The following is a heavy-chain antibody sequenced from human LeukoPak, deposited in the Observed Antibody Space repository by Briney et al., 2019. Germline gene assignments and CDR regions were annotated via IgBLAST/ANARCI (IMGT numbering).Heavy chain of an antibody. CDR3: AKDAGQRANNWYYFDY. Sequence: GRSLRLSCAASGFSFSSYAMHWVRQAPGKGLEWVAVISYDGSNKFYADSVSGRFTISRDNSKNTLYLQMNRLRAEDTAVYYCAKDAGQRANNWYYFDYWGQGTLVTVSS. D-gene: IGHD1-1*01. CDR2: ISYDGSNK. CDR1: GFSFSSYA. J-gene: IGHJ4*02. V-gene: IGHV3-30*04.